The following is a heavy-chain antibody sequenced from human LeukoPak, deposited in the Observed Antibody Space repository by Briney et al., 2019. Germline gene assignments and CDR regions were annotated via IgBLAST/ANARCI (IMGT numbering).Heavy chain of an antibody. Sequence: GGSLRLSCAASGFTFSSYAMSWVRQPPGKGLNWVSSISGSGGNTFYADSVKGRFTISRDNSKNTLYLQMNSLRAEDTAVYYCARDASGHDLPFDYWGQGTLVTVSS. V-gene: IGHV3-23*01. J-gene: IGHJ4*02. CDR1: GFTFSSYA. D-gene: IGHD6-25*01. CDR2: ISGSGGNT. CDR3: ARDASGHDLPFDY.